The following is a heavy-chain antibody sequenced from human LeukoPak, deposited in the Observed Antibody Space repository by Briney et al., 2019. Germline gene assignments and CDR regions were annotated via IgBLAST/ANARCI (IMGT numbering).Heavy chain of an antibody. CDR2: IWYDGSNK. V-gene: IGHV3-33*06. D-gene: IGHD1-1*01. CDR3: AKTRPGKPFEFDI. CDR1: GFTFFSYG. Sequence: GGSLRLSCAASGFTFFSYGMHWVRQAPGKGLEGVSLIWYDGSNKYYADSVKGRFTISRDNSQNTLSLQMNSLRAEDTAVYYCAKTRPGKPFEFDIWGQGTMVTVSS. J-gene: IGHJ3*02.